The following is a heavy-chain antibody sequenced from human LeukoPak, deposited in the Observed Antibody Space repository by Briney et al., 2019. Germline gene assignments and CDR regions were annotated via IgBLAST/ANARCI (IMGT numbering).Heavy chain of an antibody. CDR2: INPNGGDT. CDR1: GYTFTGYY. Sequence: ASVKVSCKASGYTFTGYYMHWVRQAPGQGLRWMGWINPNGGDTNYAQKFQGRVTMTRDMSTSTVYMELSSLRSEDTAVYYCASSGDPSYYYYYMDVWGKGTTVTVSS. CDR3: ASSGDPSYYYYYMDV. J-gene: IGHJ6*03. V-gene: IGHV1-2*02.